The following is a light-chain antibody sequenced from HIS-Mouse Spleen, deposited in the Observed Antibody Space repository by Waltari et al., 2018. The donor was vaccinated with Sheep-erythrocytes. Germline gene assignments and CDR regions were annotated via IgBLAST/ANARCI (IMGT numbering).Light chain of an antibody. CDR2: DVS. Sequence: QSALTQPRSVSGSPGQSVTISCTGTSSDVGGSNYVSWYQQHPGKAPKLMIYDVSNRPSGVPDRVSGSKSGNTASLTISGLQAEDEADYYCCSYAGSYNHVFATGTKVTVL. J-gene: IGLJ1*01. CDR3: CSYAGSYNHV. CDR1: SSDVGGSNY. V-gene: IGLV2-11*01.